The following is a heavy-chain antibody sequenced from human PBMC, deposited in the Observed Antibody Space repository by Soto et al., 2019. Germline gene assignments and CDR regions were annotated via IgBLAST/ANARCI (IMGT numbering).Heavy chain of an antibody. J-gene: IGHJ6*02. V-gene: IGHV1-69*01. CDR1: GGTFSSYA. CDR2: IIPIFGTA. CDR3: ARGMIVVVPAAMGLYYYYYGMDV. Sequence: QVQLVQSGAEVKKPGSSVKVSCKASGGTFSSYAISWVRQAPGQGLEWMGGIIPIFGTANYAQKFQGRVTITADESTSTDYMELSSLRSEDTAVYYCARGMIVVVPAAMGLYYYYYGMDVWGQGTTVTVSS. D-gene: IGHD2-2*01.